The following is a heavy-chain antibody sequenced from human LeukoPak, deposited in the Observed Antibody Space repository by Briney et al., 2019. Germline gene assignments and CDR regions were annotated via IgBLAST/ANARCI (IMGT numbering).Heavy chain of an antibody. D-gene: IGHD6-19*01. CDR3: ARDAHTKYSSGWLYYYGMDV. J-gene: IGHJ6*02. CDR2: INHSGST. V-gene: IGHV4-34*01. Sequence: TSETLSLTCAVYGGSFSGYYWSWIRQPPGKGLEWIGEINHSGSTNYNPSLKSRVTISVDTSKNQFPLKLSSVTAADTAVYYCARDAHTKYSSGWLYYYGMDVWGQGTTVTVSS. CDR1: GGSFSGYY.